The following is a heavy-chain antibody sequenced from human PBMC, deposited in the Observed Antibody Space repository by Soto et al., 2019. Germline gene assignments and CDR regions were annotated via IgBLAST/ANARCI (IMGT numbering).Heavy chain of an antibody. D-gene: IGHD6-13*01. Sequence: VQLVESGGGLVQPGGSLRLSCAASGFTFSTYEVNWVRQAPGKGLEWISYITNSGTTMYYADSVKGRFTISRDNAKNSLYLQMNSLRAEDTAVYYCARDIAAAGVIDYWGQGTLVTVSS. CDR2: ITNSGTTM. V-gene: IGHV3-48*03. CDR1: GFTFSTYE. CDR3: ARDIAAAGVIDY. J-gene: IGHJ4*02.